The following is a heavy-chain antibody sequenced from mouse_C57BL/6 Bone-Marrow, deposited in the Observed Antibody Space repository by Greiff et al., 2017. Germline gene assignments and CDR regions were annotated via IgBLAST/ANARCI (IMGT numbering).Heavy chain of an antibody. D-gene: IGHD1-1*01. Sequence: QVQLQQSGAELARPGASVKLPCKASGYTFTSYGISWVKQRTGQGLEWIGEIYPRSGNTYYNEKFKGKATLTADKSSSTAYMELRSLTSEDSAVYFCAYYRGYYAMDYWGQGTSVTVSS. CDR2: IYPRSGNT. J-gene: IGHJ4*01. CDR3: AYYRGYYAMDY. V-gene: IGHV1-81*01. CDR1: GYTFTSYG.